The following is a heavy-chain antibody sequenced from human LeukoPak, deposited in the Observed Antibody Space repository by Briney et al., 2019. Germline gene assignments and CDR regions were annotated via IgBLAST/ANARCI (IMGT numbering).Heavy chain of an antibody. CDR3: ATTAPIVVVPAARYRVAYYYYYMDV. V-gene: IGHV1-24*01. CDR1: GYTLTELS. CDR2: FDPEDGEK. D-gene: IGHD2-2*01. J-gene: IGHJ6*03. Sequence: ASVKVSCKVSGYTLTELSMHWVRQAPGKGLEWMGGFDPEDGEKIYAQKFQGRVTMTEDTSTDTAYMELSSLRSEDTAVYYCATTAPIVVVPAARYRVAYYYYYMDVWGKGTTVTVSS.